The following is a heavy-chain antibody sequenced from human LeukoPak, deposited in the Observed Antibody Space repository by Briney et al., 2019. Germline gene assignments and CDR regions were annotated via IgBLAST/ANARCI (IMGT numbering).Heavy chain of an antibody. CDR3: ANPRYDSSGYYYVD. CDR2: INGGSGNT. J-gene: IGHJ4*02. V-gene: IGHV1-3*01. D-gene: IGHD3-22*01. Sequence: ASVKVSCKASGYTFTDYTMLWLRQAPGQRLDWMGWINGGSGNTKYSPEFQGRVTITRDTSASTAYMELSSLRSEDTAVYYCANPRYDSSGYYYVDWGQGTLVTVSS. CDR1: GYTFTDYT.